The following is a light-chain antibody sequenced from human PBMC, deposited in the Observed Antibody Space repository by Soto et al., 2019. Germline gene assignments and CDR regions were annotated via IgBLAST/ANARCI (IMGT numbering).Light chain of an antibody. V-gene: IGKV4-1*01. Sequence: DIVMTQSPDSLAVSLGETATINCKSSRSVLYNSNNKNYFAWFQQKPGQPPRLLLYWASTQESGVTDRFSGSGSGTDFTLTISSLQAEDVAVYYCQQYYTTPRTFGQGTKLEIK. CDR1: RSVLYNSNNKNY. CDR3: QQYYTTPRT. J-gene: IGKJ2*01. CDR2: WAS.